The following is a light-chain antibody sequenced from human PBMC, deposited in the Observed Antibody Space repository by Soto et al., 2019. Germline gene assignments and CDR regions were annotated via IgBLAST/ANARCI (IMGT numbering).Light chain of an antibody. CDR3: SSYTSSSTWV. CDR1: SSDVGGYNY. V-gene: IGLV2-14*01. Sequence: QSALTQPASVSGSPGQSITISCTGTSSDVGGYNYVSWYQQHPGKAPKLMIYGVSYRPSGVSNRFSGSKSGNTASLTISGLQAEDEADYYCSSYTSSSTWVFGGGTKLTVL. CDR2: GVS. J-gene: IGLJ3*02.